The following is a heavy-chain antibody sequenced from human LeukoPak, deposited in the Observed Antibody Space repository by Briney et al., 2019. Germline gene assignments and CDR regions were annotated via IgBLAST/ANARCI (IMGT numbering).Heavy chain of an antibody. CDR3: ANWVPSGSSSWY. J-gene: IGHJ4*02. V-gene: IGHV3-30*18. CDR1: GFTFSSYG. CDR2: ISYDGSNK. D-gene: IGHD6-13*01. Sequence: QFGGSLRLSCAASGFTFSSYGMHWVRQAPGKGLEWVAVISYDGSNKYYADSVKGRFTISRDNSKNTLYLQMNSLRAEDTAVYYCANWVPSGSSSWYWGQGTLVTVSS.